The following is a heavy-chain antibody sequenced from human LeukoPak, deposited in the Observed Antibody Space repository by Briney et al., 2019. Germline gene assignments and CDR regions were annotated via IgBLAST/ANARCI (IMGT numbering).Heavy chain of an antibody. CDR1: GGSVSSYY. J-gene: IGHJ4*02. D-gene: IGHD1-1*01. Sequence: SETLSLTCTVAGGSVSSYYWSWIRQPPGKGLGWIGYIYYSGSTNYNPSLKSRVTISVDTSKNQFSLKLSSVTAADTAVYYCARAWWGVGTTTKGPYFFDYWGQGTLVTVSS. CDR2: IYYSGST. V-gene: IGHV4-59*02. CDR3: ARAWWGVGTTTKGPYFFDY.